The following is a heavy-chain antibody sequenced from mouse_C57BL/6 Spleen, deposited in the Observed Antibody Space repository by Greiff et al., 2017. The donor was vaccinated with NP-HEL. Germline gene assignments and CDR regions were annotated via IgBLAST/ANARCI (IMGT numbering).Heavy chain of an antibody. CDR2: INPYNGDT. Sequence: EVQLQQSGPELVKPGDSVKISCKASGYSFTGYFMNWVMQSHGKSLEWIGRINPYNGDTFYNQKFKGKATLTVDKSSSTAHMELRSLTSEDSAVYYCARPPPRAYYYGSSYGYFDVWGTGTTVTVSS. D-gene: IGHD1-1*01. V-gene: IGHV1-20*01. CDR1: GYSFTGYF. J-gene: IGHJ1*03. CDR3: ARPPPRAYYYGSSYGYFDV.